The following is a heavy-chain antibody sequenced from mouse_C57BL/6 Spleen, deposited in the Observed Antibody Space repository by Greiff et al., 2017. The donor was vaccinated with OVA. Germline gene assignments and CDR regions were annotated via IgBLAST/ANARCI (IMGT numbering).Heavy chain of an antibody. CDR2: ILPSIGRT. CDR1: DSEVFPIAY. D-gene: IGHD1-1*01. V-gene: IGHV15-2*01. J-gene: IGHJ3*01. CDR3: AREENGSSPFAY. Sequence: VQLQQSGSELRSPGSSVKLSCKDFDSEVFPIAYMSWVRQKPGHGFEWIGGILPSIGRTIYGEKFEDKATLDADTLSNTAYLELNSLTSEDSAIYYCAREENGSSPFAYWGQGTLVTVSA.